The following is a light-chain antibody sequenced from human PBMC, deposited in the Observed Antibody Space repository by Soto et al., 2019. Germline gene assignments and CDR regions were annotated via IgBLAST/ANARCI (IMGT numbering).Light chain of an antibody. CDR1: QSVSSN. CDR2: GAS. V-gene: IGKV3-15*01. CDR3: QHYNNGPR. Sequence: EIVMTQSPATLSVSPGERATLSCRASQSVSSNLAWYQQKPGQAPRLLIYGASTRATGIPARFGGSGSGTEFTLTISSLQSEDFAVYYCQHYNNGPRFGQGTKVDI. J-gene: IGKJ1*01.